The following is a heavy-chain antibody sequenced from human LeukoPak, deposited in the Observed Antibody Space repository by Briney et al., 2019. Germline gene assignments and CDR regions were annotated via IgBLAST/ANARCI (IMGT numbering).Heavy chain of an antibody. J-gene: IGHJ4*02. CDR2: IYPGDSDT. Sequence: GESLQISCQGSGYSFTSYWIGWVRQMPGKGLEWMGIIYPGDSDTRYSPSFQGQVTISVDKSINTAYLQWSSLKASDTAIYYCARQGGGSFSRSDYWGQGTLVTVSS. CDR3: ARQGGGSFSRSDY. CDR1: GYSFTSYW. V-gene: IGHV5-51*01. D-gene: IGHD1-26*01.